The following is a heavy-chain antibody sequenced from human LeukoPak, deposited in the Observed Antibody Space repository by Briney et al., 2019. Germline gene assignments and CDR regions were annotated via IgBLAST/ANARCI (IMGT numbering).Heavy chain of an antibody. V-gene: IGHV3-21*01. CDR2: ITSGGSYI. CDR1: GITLRVFT. J-gene: IGHJ6*03. CDR3: AGGRGVDGNYYYYYMDV. Sequence: GGSLRLSCVGSGITLRVFTINWVRRTPDKGRRWASPITSGGSYIYSVDSLKGRFTISRDNAKNSVYLQMNSVRDEDTAVYYCAGGRGVDGNYYYYYMDVWGKGTTVTVS. D-gene: IGHD6-19*01.